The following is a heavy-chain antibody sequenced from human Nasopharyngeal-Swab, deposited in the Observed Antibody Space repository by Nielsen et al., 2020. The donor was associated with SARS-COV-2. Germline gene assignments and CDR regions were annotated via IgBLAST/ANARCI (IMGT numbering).Heavy chain of an antibody. V-gene: IGHV4-39*07. CDR3: ARDDGPDYYGSGSPDY. D-gene: IGHD3-10*01. CDR1: GGSISSNSYY. CDR2: IYYSGST. Sequence: SETLSLTCTVSGGSISSNSYYWGWIRQPPGKGLEWIGSIYYSGSTYYNPSLKSRVTISVDTSKNQFSLKLSSVTAADTAAYYCARDDGPDYYGSGSPDYWGQGTLVTVSS. J-gene: IGHJ4*02.